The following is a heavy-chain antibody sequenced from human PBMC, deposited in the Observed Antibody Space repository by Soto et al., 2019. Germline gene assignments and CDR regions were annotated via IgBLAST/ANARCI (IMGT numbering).Heavy chain of an antibody. CDR1: GYTFTSYG. CDR2: ISAYNYNT. D-gene: IGHD2-8*02. V-gene: IGHV1-18*01. J-gene: IGHJ6*02. Sequence: QVQLVQSGAEVKKPGASVKVSCKASGYTFTSYGISWVRQAPGQGLEWMGWISAYNYNTNYAQKLQGRVTMTTDTFPRTAYMEVRSLRSDDTAVYYCARAGGRNFYYGMDVWGQGTTVTVSS. CDR3: ARAGGRNFYYGMDV.